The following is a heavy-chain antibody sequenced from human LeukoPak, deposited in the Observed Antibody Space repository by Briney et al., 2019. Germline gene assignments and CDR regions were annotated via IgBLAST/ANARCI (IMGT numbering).Heavy chain of an antibody. J-gene: IGHJ3*01. D-gene: IGHD6-6*01. CDR2: IYPYSSDT. Sequence: ASGTVCCTAAGYTVTRYYSHWVRQTPGQGLEWMGGIYPYSSDTNYGQNYQGRVTMTRDTSISTAYMELSSLKSDDTAVYYCARDRNSASSLDVWGKGTMLPVSS. V-gene: IGHV1-2*02. CDR3: ARDRNSASSLDV. CDR1: GYTVTRYY.